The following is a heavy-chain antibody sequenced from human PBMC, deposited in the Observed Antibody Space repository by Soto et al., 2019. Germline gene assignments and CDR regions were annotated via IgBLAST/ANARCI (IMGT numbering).Heavy chain of an antibody. CDR3: ARDEYYYGSGSYYYYGMDV. CDR1: GYTFTSYG. Sequence: QVQLVQSGADVKKPGASVKVSCKASGYTFTSYGISWVRQAPGQGLEWMGWISAYNGNTNYAQKLQGRVTMTTDTSTSTAYMELRSLRSDDTAVYYCARDEYYYGSGSYYYYGMDVWGQGTTVTVSS. CDR2: ISAYNGNT. J-gene: IGHJ6*02. D-gene: IGHD3-10*01. V-gene: IGHV1-18*04.